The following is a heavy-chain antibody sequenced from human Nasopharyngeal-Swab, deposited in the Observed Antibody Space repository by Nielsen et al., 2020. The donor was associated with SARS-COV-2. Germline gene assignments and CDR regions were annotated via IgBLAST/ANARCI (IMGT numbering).Heavy chain of an antibody. J-gene: IGHJ4*02. CDR2: ISGSSSST. Sequence: VRQMPGKGLEWVSYISGSSSSTFYADSVRGRFTISRDNAKNSLYLQMNSLRAEDTAVYYCSRANYYDDYWGQGTLVTVSS. CDR3: SRANYYDDY. D-gene: IGHD3-22*01. V-gene: IGHV3-48*04.